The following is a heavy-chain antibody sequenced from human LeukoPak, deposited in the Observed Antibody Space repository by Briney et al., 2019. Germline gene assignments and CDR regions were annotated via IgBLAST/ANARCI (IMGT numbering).Heavy chain of an antibody. Sequence: SVKVSFKASGGPFSSYTISWVRQAPGQGLEWMGRIIPILGIANYSQKFQGRVTITADKSTSTAYMELSSLRSEDTAVYYCARALWYMTTVTYNWFDHWGQGTLVTVSS. V-gene: IGHV1-69*02. CDR3: ARALWYMTTVTYNWFDH. D-gene: IGHD4-11*01. CDR2: IIPILGIA. J-gene: IGHJ5*02. CDR1: GGPFSSYT.